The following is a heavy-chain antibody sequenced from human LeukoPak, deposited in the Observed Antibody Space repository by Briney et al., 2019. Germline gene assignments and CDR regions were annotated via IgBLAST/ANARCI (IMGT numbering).Heavy chain of an antibody. CDR2: ITRDTIYT. Sequence: MSGGSLRLSCAASGFTFSNYNMNWVRQTPGKGLEWVSSITRDTIYTFYADSVKGRFIISRDNAKDSLYLQMNSLRVEDTAVYYCLRGDRRDYWGQGTLVTVSS. CDR3: LRGDRRDY. V-gene: IGHV3-21*06. CDR1: GFTFSNYN. J-gene: IGHJ4*02.